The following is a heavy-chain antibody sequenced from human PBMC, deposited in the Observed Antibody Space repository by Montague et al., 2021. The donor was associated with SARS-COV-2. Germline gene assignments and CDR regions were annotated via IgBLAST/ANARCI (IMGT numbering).Heavy chain of an antibody. D-gene: IGHD2-21*01. J-gene: IGHJ5*01. CDR3: ARAYCGCDCNYLYIWFDS. Sequence: SETLSLTCSVSGYSISSGNFWGWIRQHPGKGLEWIGAIYHGGFTXXNPSLKSRLTMSLDTSKNKFSLRLSSVTAADTAIYYCARAYCGCDCNYLYIWFDSWGQGALVTVSS. V-gene: IGHV4-38-2*02. CDR1: GYSISSGNF. CDR2: IYHGGFT.